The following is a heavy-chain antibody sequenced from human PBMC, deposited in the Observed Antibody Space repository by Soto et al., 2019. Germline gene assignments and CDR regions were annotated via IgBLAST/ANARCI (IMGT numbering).Heavy chain of an antibody. V-gene: IGHV3-30*18. CDR1: GFTFSTYG. J-gene: IGHJ4*02. CDR3: AKTPRLYGSGSYAFFDY. CDR2: ISYDGSNK. Sequence: GGSLRLSCAASGFTFSTYGMHWVRQAPGKGLEWVAVISYDGSNKYYADSVKGRFTISRDNSMDTLYLQINSLRAEDTAVFYCAKTPRLYGSGSYAFFDYWGQGTLVTVSS. D-gene: IGHD3-10*01.